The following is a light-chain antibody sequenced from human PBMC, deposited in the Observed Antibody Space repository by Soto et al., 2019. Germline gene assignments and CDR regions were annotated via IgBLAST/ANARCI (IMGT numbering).Light chain of an antibody. V-gene: IGKV1-33*01. J-gene: IGKJ4*01. CDR2: NAS. CDR1: RPVGNY. Sequence: DIQMTQSPSYLSASIGDRVTITCQASRPVGNYVNWYQQKPGKAPNVLIYNASTLETGVPSRFSGSGSGTDFTLTISSLQPEDFATYFCQQSYSLPLTFGGGTKVEIK. CDR3: QQSYSLPLT.